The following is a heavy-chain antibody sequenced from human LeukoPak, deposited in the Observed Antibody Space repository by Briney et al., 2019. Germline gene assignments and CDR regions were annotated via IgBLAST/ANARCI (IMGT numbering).Heavy chain of an antibody. D-gene: IGHD3-16*02. CDR1: GGSISSGSYY. Sequence: SQTLSLTCTVSGGSISSGSYYWSWIRQPAGKGLEWIGSIYYSGSTYYNPSLKSRVTISVDTSKNQFSLKLSSVTAADTAVYHCVRLSGPTGWFDPWGQGTLVIVSS. CDR2: IYYSGST. J-gene: IGHJ5*02. CDR3: VRLSGPTGWFDP. V-gene: IGHV4-30-2*03.